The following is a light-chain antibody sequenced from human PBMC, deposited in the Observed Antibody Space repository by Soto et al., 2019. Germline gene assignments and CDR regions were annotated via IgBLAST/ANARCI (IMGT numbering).Light chain of an antibody. CDR3: QQYNNWPPPLT. J-gene: IGKJ4*01. CDR2: GAS. V-gene: IGKV3-15*01. CDR1: QSVSSN. Sequence: EIVMTQSPATLSVSPGERATLSCRASQSVSSNLAWYQQKPGQAPRLLIYGASTRATGIPARFSGSVSGTEFTLTISSLQSEDFAVYYCQQYNNWPPPLTFGGGNKVEIK.